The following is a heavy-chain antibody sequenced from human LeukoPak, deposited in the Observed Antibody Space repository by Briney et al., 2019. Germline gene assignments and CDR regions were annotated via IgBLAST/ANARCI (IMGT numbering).Heavy chain of an antibody. J-gene: IGHJ4*02. D-gene: IGHD1-1*01. CDR3: ARDSSEGDRHPTGYFDF. V-gene: IGHV1-18*01. Sequence: ASVRVSCKTSVYTFRTFGMSWVRQAPGQGREWRGWISGYNGNTKYAQTVRDRGTMTTDTSTNTVYMELRSLKPDDTAVYYCARDSSEGDRHPTGYFDFWGQGSLVIVSS. CDR1: VYTFRTFG. CDR2: ISGYNGNT.